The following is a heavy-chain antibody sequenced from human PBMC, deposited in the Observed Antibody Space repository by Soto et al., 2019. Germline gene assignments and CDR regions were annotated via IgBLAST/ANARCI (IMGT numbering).Heavy chain of an antibody. CDR2: TNPNSGGT. V-gene: IGHV1-2*02. Sequence: ASVKVSCKASGYTFTGYYMHWVRQAPGQGLEWMGWTNPNSGGTNYAQKFQGRVTMTRDTSISTAYMELSRLRSDDTAVYYCARPSRYYYGSGSYYPVDYWGQGTLVTVSS. CDR3: ARPSRYYYGSGSYYPVDY. J-gene: IGHJ4*02. CDR1: GYTFTGYY. D-gene: IGHD3-10*01.